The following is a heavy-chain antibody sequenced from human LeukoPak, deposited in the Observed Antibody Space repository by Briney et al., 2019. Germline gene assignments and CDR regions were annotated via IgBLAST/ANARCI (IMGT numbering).Heavy chain of an antibody. Sequence: SVKVSCKASGGTFSSYASGWVRQAPGQGLEWMGRIIPILGIANYAQKFQGRVTITADKSTSTAYMELSSLRSEDTAVYYCAIRAHVVSTGAFDIWGQGTMVTVSS. V-gene: IGHV1-69*04. D-gene: IGHD3-22*01. CDR3: AIRAHVVSTGAFDI. J-gene: IGHJ3*02. CDR1: GGTFSSYA. CDR2: IIPILGIA.